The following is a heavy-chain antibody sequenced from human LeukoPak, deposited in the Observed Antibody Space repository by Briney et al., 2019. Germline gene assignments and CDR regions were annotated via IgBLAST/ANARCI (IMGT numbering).Heavy chain of an antibody. CDR2: IYHSGST. V-gene: IGHV4-4*02. Sequence: SETLSLTCAVSGGSISSSSWWSWVRQPPGKGLEWIGEIYHSGSTNYNPSLKSRVTISVDKSKNQFSLKLSSVTAADTAVYYCARGGSSSWLEYYFDYWGQGTLVTVSS. J-gene: IGHJ4*02. CDR1: GGSISSSSW. CDR3: ARGGSSSWLEYYFDY. D-gene: IGHD6-13*01.